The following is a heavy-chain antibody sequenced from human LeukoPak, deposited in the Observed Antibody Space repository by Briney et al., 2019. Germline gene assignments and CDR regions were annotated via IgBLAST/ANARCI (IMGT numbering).Heavy chain of an antibody. D-gene: IGHD1-26*01. CDR3: VRQQTPHGNFDY. V-gene: IGHV3-13*01. CDR2: IGTAGDT. J-gene: IGHJ4*02. CDR1: GFTFSNFW. Sequence: PGGSLRLSCAASGFTFSNFWMHWVRQATGRGLEWVSAIGTAGDTFYPGSVKGRFTISRENAKNSLSLQMNSLRAEDTAVYYCVRQQTPHGNFDYWGQGTLVTVSS.